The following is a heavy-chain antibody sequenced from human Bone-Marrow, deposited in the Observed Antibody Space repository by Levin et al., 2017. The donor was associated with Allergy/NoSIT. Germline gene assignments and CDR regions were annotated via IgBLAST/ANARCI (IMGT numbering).Heavy chain of an antibody. D-gene: IGHD3-22*01. Sequence: PGGSLRLSCAASGFTFSNYWMHWVRQAPGKGLVWVSRINSDRSSTSYADSVKGRFTISRDNAKTTLYLQMNSLRAEDTAVYYCARADSSVPGSLRSSYWFDPWGQGTLVTVSS. CDR2: INSDRSST. CDR3: ARADSSVPGSLRSSYWFDP. J-gene: IGHJ5*02. V-gene: IGHV3-74*01. CDR1: GFTFSNYW.